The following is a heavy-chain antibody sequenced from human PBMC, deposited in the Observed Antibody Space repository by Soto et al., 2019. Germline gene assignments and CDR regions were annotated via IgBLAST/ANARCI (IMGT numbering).Heavy chain of an antibody. CDR3: ARVATGNWFDP. J-gene: IGHJ5*02. CDR1: GGTFSSYT. CDR2: IIPILGIA. Sequence: QVQLVQSGAAVKKPGSSVKVSCKASGGTFSSYTISWVRQAPGQGLEWMGRIIPILGIANYAQKFQGRVTITADKSTSTAYMELSSLRSEDTAVYYCARVATGNWFDPWGQGTLVTVSS. V-gene: IGHV1-69*02. D-gene: IGHD5-12*01.